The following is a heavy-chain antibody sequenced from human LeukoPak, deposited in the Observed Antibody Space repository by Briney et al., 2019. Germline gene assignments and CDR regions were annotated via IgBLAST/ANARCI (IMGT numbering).Heavy chain of an antibody. J-gene: IGHJ2*01. Sequence: PGGSLRLSCAASGFTFSSYAMSWVRQAPGKGLEWVSAISGSGGSTYYAGSVKGRFTISRDNSKNTLYLQMNSLRAEDTAVYYCARAVSNYYFWYFDLWGRGTLVTVSS. D-gene: IGHD4-11*01. V-gene: IGHV3-23*01. CDR2: ISGSGGST. CDR3: ARAVSNYYFWYFDL. CDR1: GFTFSSYA.